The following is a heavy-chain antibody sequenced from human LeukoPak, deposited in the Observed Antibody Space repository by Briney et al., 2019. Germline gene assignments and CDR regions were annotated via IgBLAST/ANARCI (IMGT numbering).Heavy chain of an antibody. V-gene: IGHV1-18*01. Sequence: GASVKVSCKASGYTFTSYGISWVRQAPGQGLEWMGWISPYNSNTNYAQKLQGRVTMTTDTSTSKAYMELRSLRSDDTAVYYCARNILTGLCPDYWGQGTLVTVSS. CDR3: ARNILTGLCPDY. D-gene: IGHD3-9*01. CDR2: ISPYNSNT. J-gene: IGHJ4*02. CDR1: GYTFTSYG.